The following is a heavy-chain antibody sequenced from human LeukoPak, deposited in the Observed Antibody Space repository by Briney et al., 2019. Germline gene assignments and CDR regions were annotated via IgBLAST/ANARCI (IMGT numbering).Heavy chain of an antibody. CDR2: INPHSGAT. J-gene: IGHJ4*02. V-gene: IGHV1-2*02. CDR1: GYTFTDYY. Sequence: ASVKVSCKASGYTFTDYYMHWVRQGPGQGLEWMGWINPHSGATNYAQKFQGRVTMSRDTSISTAYMDLSRLRSNDTAMYYCARVRLGYYDTSGYGHYDYWGQGTLVTVSS. CDR3: ARVRLGYYDTSGYGHYDY. D-gene: IGHD3-22*01.